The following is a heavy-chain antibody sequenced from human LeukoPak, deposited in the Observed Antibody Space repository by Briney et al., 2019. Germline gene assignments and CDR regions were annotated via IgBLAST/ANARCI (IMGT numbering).Heavy chain of an antibody. CDR1: GGSISSGSYY. V-gene: IGHV4-61*02. CDR3: ARLSYYYDST. J-gene: IGHJ5*02. Sequence: SETLSLACTVSGGSISSGSYYWSRIRQPAGKGLEWIGRIHTSGSTNQNPSLKSRVTISVDTSKNQFFLKLSSVTAADTAVYYCARLSYYYDSTWGQGTLVTVSS. D-gene: IGHD3-22*01. CDR2: IHTSGST.